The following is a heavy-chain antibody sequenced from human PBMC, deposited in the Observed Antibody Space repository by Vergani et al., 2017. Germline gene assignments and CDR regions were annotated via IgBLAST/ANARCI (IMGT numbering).Heavy chain of an antibody. D-gene: IGHD2-2*01. Sequence: EVQLLESGGGLVQPGGSLRLSCAASGFTFTSYAMSWVRQAPGKGLEWVSAISGIGGSTYYADSVKGRFTLSRDNSKNTLYLQMNSLRAEDTAVYYCAKDGAIVVVPAAIGFGYWGQGTLVTVSS. CDR3: AKDGAIVVVPAAIGFGY. V-gene: IGHV3-23*01. CDR1: GFTFTSYA. J-gene: IGHJ4*02. CDR2: ISGIGGST.